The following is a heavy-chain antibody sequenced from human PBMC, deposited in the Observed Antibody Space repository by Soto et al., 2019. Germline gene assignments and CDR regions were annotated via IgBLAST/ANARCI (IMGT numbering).Heavy chain of an antibody. D-gene: IGHD3-3*01. Sequence: QVQLVQSGAEVKKPGSSVKVSCKASGGTFSSYAISWVRQAPGQGLEWMGGIIPIFGTANYAQKFQGRVTITADESTSSAYMELSSLRSEDTAVYYCARSGLLEWSKHYYGMDVWGQGTTVTVSS. CDR3: ARSGLLEWSKHYYGMDV. CDR1: GGTFSSYA. J-gene: IGHJ6*02. CDR2: IIPIFGTA. V-gene: IGHV1-69*01.